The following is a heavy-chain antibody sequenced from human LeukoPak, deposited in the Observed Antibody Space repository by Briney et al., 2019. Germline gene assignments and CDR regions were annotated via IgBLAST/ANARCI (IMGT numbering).Heavy chain of an antibody. V-gene: IGHV1-69*10. CDR1: GYTFTSYG. CDR2: IIPILGIA. J-gene: IGHJ4*02. D-gene: IGHD6-13*01. CDR3: AGIAAAGGDY. Sequence: VKVSCKTSGYTFTSYGVSWVRQAPGQGLEWMGRIIPILGIANYAQKFQGRVTITADKSTSTAYMELSSLRSDDTAVYYCAGIAAAGGDYWGQGTLVTVSS.